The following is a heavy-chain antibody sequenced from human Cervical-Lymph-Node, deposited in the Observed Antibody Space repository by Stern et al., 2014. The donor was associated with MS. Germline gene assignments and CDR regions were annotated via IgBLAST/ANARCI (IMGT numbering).Heavy chain of an antibody. CDR1: GSSFTIYY. Sequence: EVQLVQSGAEVKQPGESLKISCKLSGSSFTIYYIAWVRQMPGKGLEWMGVIYPYDSDATYSPSFQGQVTISADKSITTAYLQWSSLRAADTAMYYCARHVQGFDYWGQGTLVTVSS. V-gene: IGHV5-51*01. CDR3: ARHVQGFDY. CDR2: IYPYDSDA. J-gene: IGHJ4*02.